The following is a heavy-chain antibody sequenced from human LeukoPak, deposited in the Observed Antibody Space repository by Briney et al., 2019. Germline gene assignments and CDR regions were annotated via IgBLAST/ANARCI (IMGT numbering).Heavy chain of an antibody. D-gene: IGHD2/OR15-2a*01. V-gene: IGHV4-59*12. J-gene: IGHJ6*02. CDR1: GGSISTYF. CDR2: IHDSGST. CDR3: ARDDYFGINNGMDV. Sequence: SETLSLTCSVSGGSISTYFWSWIRQPPGKGLEWIGYIHDSGSTNYNPSLKSRVTISVDTSKNQFSLRLSSVTAADTAVYYCARDDYFGINNGMDVWGQGTTVTVS.